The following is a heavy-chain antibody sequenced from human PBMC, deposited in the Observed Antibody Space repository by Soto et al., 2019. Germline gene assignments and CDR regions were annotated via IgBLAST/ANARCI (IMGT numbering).Heavy chain of an antibody. D-gene: IGHD2-15*01. Sequence: QVQLVESGGGVVQPGRSLRLSCAASGFTFSSYAMHWVRQAPGKGLEWVAVISYDGSNKYYADSVKGRFTISRDNSKNTLYLQMNSLRAEDTAVYYCARDSDSLEDRNYYYGMDVWGQGTTVTVSS. CDR3: ARDSDSLEDRNYYYGMDV. J-gene: IGHJ6*02. CDR1: GFTFSSYA. V-gene: IGHV3-30-3*01. CDR2: ISYDGSNK.